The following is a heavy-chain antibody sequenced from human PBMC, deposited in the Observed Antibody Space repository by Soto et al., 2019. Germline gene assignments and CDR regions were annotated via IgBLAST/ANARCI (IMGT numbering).Heavy chain of an antibody. V-gene: IGHV1-18*01. CDR1: GYTFTNYG. Sequence: QVQLVQSGTEVKKPGASVKVSCKTSGYTFTNYGISWVRQAPGQGLEWMGWINVYNGDTNYAQNLQGIVTMTTDTSTSTAYMELRSLISDDTAVYFCARVRGAYADSWGRGTLVTVSP. CDR2: INVYNGDT. CDR3: ARVRGAYADS. D-gene: IGHD3-16*01. J-gene: IGHJ4*02.